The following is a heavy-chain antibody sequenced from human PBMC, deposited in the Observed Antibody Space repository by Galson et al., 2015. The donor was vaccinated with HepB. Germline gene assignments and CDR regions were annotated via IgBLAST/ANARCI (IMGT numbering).Heavy chain of an antibody. V-gene: IGHV1-18*01. CDR2: ISAYNGNT. Sequence: SVKVSCKASGYTFTSYGISWVRQAPGQGLEWMGWISAYNGNTNYAQKLQGRVTMTTDTSTSTAYMGLRSLRSDDTAVYYCARDLIFLSRAGMRLREFDYWGQGTLVTVSS. J-gene: IGHJ4*02. CDR3: ARDLIFLSRAGMRLREFDY. CDR1: GYTFTSYG. D-gene: IGHD3-3*02.